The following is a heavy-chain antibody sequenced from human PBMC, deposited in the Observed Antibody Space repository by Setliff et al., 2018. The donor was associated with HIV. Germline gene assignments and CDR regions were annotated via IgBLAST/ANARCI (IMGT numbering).Heavy chain of an antibody. CDR1: GGSVSGDDYS. CDR3: ARDRYSGSSTDY. CDR2: VYSSGTT. Sequence: SETLSLTCTVSGGSVSGDDYSWSWIRQPPGKGLEWIGYVYSSGTTYYSPSLNSRITISVDTSENQFSLKLRSVTAADTAVYYCARDRYSGSSTDYWGQGTLVTVSS. D-gene: IGHD1-26*01. V-gene: IGHV4-30-4*01. J-gene: IGHJ4*02.